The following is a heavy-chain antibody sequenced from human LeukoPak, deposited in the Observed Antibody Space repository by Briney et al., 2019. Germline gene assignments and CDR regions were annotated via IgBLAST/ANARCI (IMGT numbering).Heavy chain of an antibody. CDR1: GGSISSYY. D-gene: IGHD4-23*01. V-gene: IGHV4-59*08. J-gene: IGHJ4*02. CDR3: ATHPGTDYGGPY. Sequence: SETLSLTCTVSGGSISSYYWSWIRQPPGKGLEWIGYIYYSGSTNYNPSLESRVTISVDTSKNQFSLKLSSVTAADTAVYYCATHPGTDYGGPYWGQGTLVTVSS. CDR2: IYYSGST.